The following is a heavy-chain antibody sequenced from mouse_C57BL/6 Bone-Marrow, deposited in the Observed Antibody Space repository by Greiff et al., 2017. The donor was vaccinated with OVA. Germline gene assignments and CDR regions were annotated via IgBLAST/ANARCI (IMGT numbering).Heavy chain of an antibody. CDR2: ISSGGSYT. Sequence: EVKLQESGGDLVKPGGSLKLSCAASGFTFSSYGMSWVRQTPDKRLEWVATISSGGSYTYYPDSVKGRFTISRDNAKNTLYLQMSSLKSEDTAMYYCARHDDGHDYWGQGTTLTVSS. D-gene: IGHD2-3*01. CDR3: ARHDDGHDY. V-gene: IGHV5-6*01. CDR1: GFTFSSYG. J-gene: IGHJ2*01.